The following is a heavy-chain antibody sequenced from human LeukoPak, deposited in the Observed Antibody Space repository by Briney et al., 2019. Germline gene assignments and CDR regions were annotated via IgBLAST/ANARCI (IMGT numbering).Heavy chain of an antibody. CDR2: INTNTGNP. D-gene: IGHD3-22*01. J-gene: IGHJ4*02. Sequence: GASVKVSCKASGYTFTSYATNWVRQAPGQGLEWMGWINTNTGNPTYAQGFTGRFVFSLDTSVSTAYLQISSLKAEDTAVYYCARDIGDYYDSSGYPDYWGQGTLVTVSS. CDR3: ARDIGDYYDSSGYPDY. V-gene: IGHV7-4-1*02. CDR1: GYTFTSYA.